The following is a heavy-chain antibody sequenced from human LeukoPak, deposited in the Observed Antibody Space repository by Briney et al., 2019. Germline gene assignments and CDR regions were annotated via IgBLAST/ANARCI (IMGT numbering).Heavy chain of an antibody. CDR2: MYHSGGT. D-gene: IGHD5-18*01. J-gene: IGHJ4*02. CDR3: ARDRGADTASTD. CDR1: GYSISSGYF. V-gene: IGHV4-38-2*02. Sequence: SETLSLTCTVSGYSISSGYFWGWIRQPPGKGLEWIGTMYHSGGTYYNPSLKSRVTISVDTSKNQFSLRLSSVTTADTAMYYCARDRGADTASTDWGQGTLVTVSS.